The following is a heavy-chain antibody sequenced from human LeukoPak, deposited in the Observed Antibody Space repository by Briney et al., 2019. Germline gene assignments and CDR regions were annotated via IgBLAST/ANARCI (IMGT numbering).Heavy chain of an antibody. V-gene: IGHV3-9*01. D-gene: IGHD4-17*01. Sequence: PGRSLRLSCAASGFTFDDYAMHWVRQAPGKGLEWVSGISWNSGSIGYADSVKGRFTISRDNAKNSLYLQMNSLRAEDTALYYCAKAYDYGDYAFDYWGQGTLVTVSS. J-gene: IGHJ4*02. CDR3: AKAYDYGDYAFDY. CDR2: ISWNSGSI. CDR1: GFTFDDYA.